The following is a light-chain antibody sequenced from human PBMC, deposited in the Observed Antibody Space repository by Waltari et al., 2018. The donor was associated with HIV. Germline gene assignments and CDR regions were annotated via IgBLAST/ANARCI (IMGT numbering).Light chain of an antibody. CDR2: WVS. Sequence: IVMTQSPATLSVSPGERATLPCRASQSLSTNVAWYQQKPGQPPRLLIYWVSTRATGISARFSGSGSRTEFTLTISSVQSEDVAVYYCQQYLRWPLTFGGGTKVEV. V-gene: IGKV3-15*01. J-gene: IGKJ4*01. CDR3: QQYLRWPLT. CDR1: QSLSTN.